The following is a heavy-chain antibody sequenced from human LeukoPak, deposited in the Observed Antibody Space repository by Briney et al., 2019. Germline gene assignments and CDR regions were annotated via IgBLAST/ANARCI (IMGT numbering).Heavy chain of an antibody. D-gene: IGHD2-2*01. CDR1: GYTFTGYY. CDR3: ARAAYIVVVPAAIRDNWFDP. Sequence: ASVKVSCKASGYTFTGYYMHWVRQAPGQGLEWMGWINPNSGGTNYAQKFQGRVTMTRDTSVSTAYMELSRLRSDDTAVYYCARAAYIVVVPAAIRDNWFDPWGQGTLVTVSS. J-gene: IGHJ5*02. CDR2: INPNSGGT. V-gene: IGHV1-2*02.